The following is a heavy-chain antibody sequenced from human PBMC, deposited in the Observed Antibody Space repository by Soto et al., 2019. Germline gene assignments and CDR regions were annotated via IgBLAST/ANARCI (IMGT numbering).Heavy chain of an antibody. CDR1: GDSITSIYH. CDR2: IYHSGTT. CDR3: ARGATVAGVYYFDY. D-gene: IGHD6-19*01. V-gene: IGHV4-38-2*01. Sequence: SETLSLTCAVSGDSITSIYHWAWIRQPPGRGLEWVASIYHSGTTYYNPSLKSRVTISVDTSKNQFSLKLSSVTAADTAVYYCARGATVAGVYYFDYWGQGTLVTVSS. J-gene: IGHJ4*02.